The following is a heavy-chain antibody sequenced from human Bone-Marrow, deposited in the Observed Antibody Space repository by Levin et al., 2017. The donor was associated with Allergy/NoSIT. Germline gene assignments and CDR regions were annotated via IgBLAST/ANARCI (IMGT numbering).Heavy chain of an antibody. CDR3: AKGPILTGSEGYIDN. V-gene: IGHV3-9*01. Sequence: PGGSLRLSCAASGFFFDDSVMYWVRQAPGKGLEWVSAINWNGATIGYADSVRGRFTISRDNAKNSLYLQLNSLRVEDTAFYYCAKGPILTGSEGYIDNWGQGTLVTVSS. CDR1: GFFFDDSV. J-gene: IGHJ4*02. CDR2: INWNGATI. D-gene: IGHD3-9*01.